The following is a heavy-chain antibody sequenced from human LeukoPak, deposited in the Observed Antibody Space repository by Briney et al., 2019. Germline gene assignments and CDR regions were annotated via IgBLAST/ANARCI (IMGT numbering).Heavy chain of an antibody. CDR2: ISYDGSNK. CDR1: GFTFSSYG. D-gene: IGHD4-17*01. Sequence: GGSLRLSCAASGFTFSSYGMHWVRQAPGKGLEWVAVISYDGSNKYYADSVKGRFTISRDNSKNTLYLQTNSLRAEDTAVYYCAKDSGDYGDYEPGYFDYWGQGTLVTVSS. J-gene: IGHJ4*02. CDR3: AKDSGDYGDYEPGYFDY. V-gene: IGHV3-30*18.